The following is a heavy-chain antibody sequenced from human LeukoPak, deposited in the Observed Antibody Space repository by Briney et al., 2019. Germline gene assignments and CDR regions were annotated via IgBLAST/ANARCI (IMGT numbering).Heavy chain of an antibody. Sequence: SETLSLTCTVSGGSIGSYYWSWIRQPPGKGLEWIGYIYYSGSTNYNPSLKSRVTISVDTSKNQFSLKLTSVTAADTAGYYCGKDAFANYYGSGSRYSYWTLDYCCQGTLVTVSS. D-gene: IGHD3-10*01. J-gene: IGHJ4*02. V-gene: IGHV4-59*01. CDR3: GKDAFANYYGSGSRYSYWTLDY. CDR2: IYYSGST. CDR1: GGSIGSYY.